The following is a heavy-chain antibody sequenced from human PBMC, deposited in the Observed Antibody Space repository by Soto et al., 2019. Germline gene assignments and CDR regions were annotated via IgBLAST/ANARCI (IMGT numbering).Heavy chain of an antibody. CDR2: ISSSSSTI. Sequence: EVQLVESGGGLVQPGGSLRLSCAASGFTFSSYSMNWVRQAPGKGLEWVSYISSSSSTIYYADSVKGRFTISRDNAKNSLYLQMNSLRAEDTAVYYCAREVRYNWNYESVGEGTDYYYYYYMDVWGKGTTVTVSS. CDR1: GFTFSSYS. J-gene: IGHJ6*03. CDR3: AREVRYNWNYESVGEGTDYYYYYYMDV. V-gene: IGHV3-48*01. D-gene: IGHD1-7*01.